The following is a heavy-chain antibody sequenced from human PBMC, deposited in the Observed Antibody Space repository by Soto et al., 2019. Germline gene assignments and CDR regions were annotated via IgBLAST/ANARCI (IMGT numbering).Heavy chain of an antibody. J-gene: IGHJ5*02. CDR3: ARDNGVAGSFDP. V-gene: IGHV3-48*02. CDR2: ISFSSTTI. D-gene: IGHD6-13*01. CDR1: GFTFSSYS. Sequence: GGSLRLSCAASGFTFSSYSMNWVRQAPGKGLEWVAYISFSSTTIHYADSVKGRFTISRDNTKNSLYLQMKSLRDEDTAVYYCARDNGVAGSFDPWGQGTLVTVSS.